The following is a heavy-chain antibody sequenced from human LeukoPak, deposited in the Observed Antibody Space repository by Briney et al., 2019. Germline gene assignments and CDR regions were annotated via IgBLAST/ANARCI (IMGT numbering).Heavy chain of an antibody. V-gene: IGHV3-33*01. Sequence: PGGSLRLSCAASGFTFSSYGMHWVRQAPGKGLEWVAVIWYDGSNKYYADSVKGRFTISRDDSQNTLYLQMNSLRAEDTAVYYCAGETRELHYSIDYWGQGTLVTVSS. CDR1: GFTFSSYG. J-gene: IGHJ4*02. D-gene: IGHD1-26*01. CDR3: AGETRELHYSIDY. CDR2: IWYDGSNK.